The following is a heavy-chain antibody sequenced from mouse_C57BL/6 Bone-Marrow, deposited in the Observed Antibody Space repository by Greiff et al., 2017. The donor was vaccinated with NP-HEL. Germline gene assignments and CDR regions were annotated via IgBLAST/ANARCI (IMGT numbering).Heavy chain of an antibody. D-gene: IGHD2-4*01. J-gene: IGHJ4*01. V-gene: IGHV1-26*01. CDR1: GYTFTDYY. Sequence: EVQLQQSGPELVKPGASVKISCKASGYTFTDYYMNWVKQSHGKSLEWIGDINPNNGGTSYNQKFKGKATLTVDKSSSTAYMELRSLTSEDSAVYYCARSLYDYGGLYWGQGTSVTVSS. CDR2: INPNNGGT. CDR3: ARSLYDYGGLY.